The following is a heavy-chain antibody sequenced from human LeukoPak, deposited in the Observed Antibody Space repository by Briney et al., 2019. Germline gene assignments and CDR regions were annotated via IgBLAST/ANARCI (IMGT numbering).Heavy chain of an antibody. J-gene: IGHJ3*02. V-gene: IGHV4-59*01. CDR2: IYYSEST. D-gene: IGHD6-19*01. Sequence: SETLSLTCTVPGGSISSYYWSWIRQPPGEGLEWIGYIYYSESTNYNPSLKSRVTISVDTSKNQFSLKLSSVTAADTAVYYCARAQVGGWRPDAFDIWGQGTMVTVSS. CDR3: ARAQVGGWRPDAFDI. CDR1: GGSISSYY.